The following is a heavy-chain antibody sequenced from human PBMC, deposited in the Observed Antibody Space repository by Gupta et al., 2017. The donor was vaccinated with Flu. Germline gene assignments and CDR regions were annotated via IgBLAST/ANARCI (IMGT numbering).Heavy chain of an antibody. V-gene: IGHV4-39*01. CDR3: ARTATTMIVLEY. CDR2: IYYSGST. D-gene: IGHD3-22*01. J-gene: IGHJ4*02. Sequence: GWIRQPPGKGLAWIGSIYYSGSTYDNPSLKSRGTISVDPSKNQFSLKLSSVTAVDTAVYYCARTATTMIVLEYWGQGTLVTVSS.